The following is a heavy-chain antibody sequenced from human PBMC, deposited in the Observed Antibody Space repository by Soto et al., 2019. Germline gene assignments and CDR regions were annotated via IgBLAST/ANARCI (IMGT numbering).Heavy chain of an antibody. D-gene: IGHD6-19*01. CDR1: GFTFSSYG. CDR2: ISYDGSNK. V-gene: IGHV3-30*18. J-gene: IGHJ6*02. Sequence: QVQLVESGGGVVQPGRSLRLSCAASGFTFSSYGMHWVRQAPGKGLEWVAVISYDGSNKYYADSVKGRLTISRDNSKNTRYLQMNSLRAEDTAVYYCAKDITVAGSRWGYYYYYGLDVWGQGTTVTVSS. CDR3: AKDITVAGSRWGYYYYYGLDV.